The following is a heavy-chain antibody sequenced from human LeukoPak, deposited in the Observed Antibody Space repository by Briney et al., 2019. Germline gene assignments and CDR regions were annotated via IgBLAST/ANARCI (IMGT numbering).Heavy chain of an antibody. CDR2: INPNSGGT. V-gene: IGHV1-2*02. CDR1: GYTFTGYY. J-gene: IGHJ4*02. CDR3: TRDQGSTWYRALDY. D-gene: IGHD6-13*01. Sequence: GASVKVSCRASGYTFTGYYMHWVRQAPGQGLEWMGWINPNSGGTNYAQKFQGRVTMTRDTSISTAYMELNRLRSDDTAVYYCTRDQGSTWYRALDYWGQGTLVTVSS.